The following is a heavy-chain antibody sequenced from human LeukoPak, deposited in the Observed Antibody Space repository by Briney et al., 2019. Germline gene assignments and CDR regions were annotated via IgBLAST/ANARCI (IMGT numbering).Heavy chain of an antibody. J-gene: IGHJ3*02. Sequence: GGSLRLSCAASGFTVSSNYMSWVRQAPGKGLEWVSVINSGGSTYYADSVKGRCTISRDNDKNSLYLQMNSLRAEDTAVYYCARELGDYYDSSGYYFRPMAAFDIWGQGTMVTVSS. CDR2: INSGGST. CDR3: ARELGDYYDSSGYYFRPMAAFDI. V-gene: IGHV3-66*01. D-gene: IGHD3-22*01. CDR1: GFTVSSNY.